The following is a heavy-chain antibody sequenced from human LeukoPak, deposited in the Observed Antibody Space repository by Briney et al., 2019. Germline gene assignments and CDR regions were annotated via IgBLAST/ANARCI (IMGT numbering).Heavy chain of an antibody. J-gene: IGHJ4*02. Sequence: GGSLRPSCAASGFTFSSYWMHWVRQAPGKGLVWVSRINSDGSSTSYADSVKGRFTISRDNAKNTLYLQMNSLRAEDTAVYYCARSYYYGSGSYSYWGQGTLVTVSS. V-gene: IGHV3-74*01. CDR1: GFTFSSYW. CDR2: INSDGSST. D-gene: IGHD3-10*01. CDR3: ARSYYYGSGSYSY.